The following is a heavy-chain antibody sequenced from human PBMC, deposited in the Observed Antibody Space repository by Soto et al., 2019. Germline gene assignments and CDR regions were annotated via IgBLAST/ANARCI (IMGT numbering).Heavy chain of an antibody. CDR2: TRNSGGA. V-gene: IGHV4-4*02. J-gene: IGHJ4*02. CDR3: ASHLVMAGTRGFDH. CDR1: SGSVFSSNW. D-gene: IGHD6-19*01. Sequence: QVQLQESGPGLVKPSGTLSLTCAVSSGSVFSSNWCSWVRLPPGKGLEWIGDTRNSGGANYNPSLKIRVNITVDRSRNHIFLELSSVTAADTAVYYCASHLVMAGTRGFDHRGLGTRVTVSS.